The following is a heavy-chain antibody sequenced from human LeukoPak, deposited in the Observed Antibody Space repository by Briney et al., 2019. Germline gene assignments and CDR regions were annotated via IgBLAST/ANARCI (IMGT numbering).Heavy chain of an antibody. V-gene: IGHV4-59*08. Sequence: KPSETLSLTCTVSGGSISSYYWSWIRQPPGKGLEWIGYIYYSGSTNCNPSLKSRVTISVDTSKNQFSLKLSSVTAADTAVYYCARVGGEDDAFDIWGQGTMVTVSS. J-gene: IGHJ3*02. D-gene: IGHD2-15*01. CDR3: ARVGGEDDAFDI. CDR2: IYYSGST. CDR1: GGSISSYY.